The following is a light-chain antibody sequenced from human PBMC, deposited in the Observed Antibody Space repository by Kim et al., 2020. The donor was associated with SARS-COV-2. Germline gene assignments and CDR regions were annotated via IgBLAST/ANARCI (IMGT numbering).Light chain of an antibody. CDR1: SSNIGAGYE. CDR2: GNS. V-gene: IGLV1-40*01. CDR3: QSYDSSLSGYV. Sequence: QRVTISCTGRSSNIGAGYEVHWYQQLPGTAPKLLIYGNSNRPSGVPDRFSGSKSGTSASLAITGLQAEDEADYYCQSYDSSLSGYVFGTGTKVTVL. J-gene: IGLJ1*01.